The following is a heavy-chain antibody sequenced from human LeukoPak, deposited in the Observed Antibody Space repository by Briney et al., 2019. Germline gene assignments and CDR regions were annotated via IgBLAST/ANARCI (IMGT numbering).Heavy chain of an antibody. Sequence: SQTLSLTCTVSGASTGSSDHYWSWVRQTPGKGLEWLGFIFHTGTTYYNPSLQSRLRISIDTSKNRFSLRLTSATAADTAIYYCARDDSLGGTYYWGPGTPVTVSS. J-gene: IGHJ4*02. CDR3: ARDDSLGGTYY. CDR2: IFHTGTT. V-gene: IGHV4-30-4*01. D-gene: IGHD1-26*01. CDR1: GASTGSSDHY.